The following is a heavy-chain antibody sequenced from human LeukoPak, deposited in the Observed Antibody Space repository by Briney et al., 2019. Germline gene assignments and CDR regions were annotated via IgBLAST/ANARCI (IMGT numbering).Heavy chain of an antibody. D-gene: IGHD4-23*01. CDR1: GGTFSSYA. CDR3: ARVYYGGNAFDI. V-gene: IGHV1-69*13. CDR2: IIPIFGTA. J-gene: IGHJ3*02. Sequence: ASVKVSCKASGGTFSSYAISWVRQAPGQGLEWMGGIIPIFGTANYAQKFQGRVTITADESTSTAYMELSSLRSEDTAVYYCARVYYGGNAFDIRGQGTMVTVSS.